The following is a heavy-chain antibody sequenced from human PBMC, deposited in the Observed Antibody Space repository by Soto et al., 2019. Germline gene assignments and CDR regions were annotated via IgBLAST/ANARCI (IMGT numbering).Heavy chain of an antibody. D-gene: IGHD3-10*01. Sequence: SETLSLTCTVSGGSISSHYWSWIRQPAGKGLEWIGRIYISGSTNYNPSLKSRVTISVDTSKNQFSLKLSSVTAADTAVYYCARGARGNVLLFSHQALRYYYGMDVWGQGTTVTVSS. J-gene: IGHJ6*02. CDR1: GGSISSHY. CDR2: IYISGST. V-gene: IGHV4-4*07. CDR3: ARGARGNVLLFSHQALRYYYGMDV.